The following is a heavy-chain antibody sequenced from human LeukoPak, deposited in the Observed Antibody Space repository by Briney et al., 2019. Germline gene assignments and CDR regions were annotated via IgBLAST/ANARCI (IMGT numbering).Heavy chain of an antibody. CDR2: IYSGGST. J-gene: IGHJ4*02. D-gene: IGHD3-22*01. Sequence: PGGSLRLSCAASGFTVSSNYMSWVRQAPGKGLEWVSVIYSGGSTYYADSVKGRFTISRDNSKNTLYLQMNSLRAEDTAVYYCARGDPHDSSGYYSPLTFDYWGQGTLVTVSS. CDR1: GFTVSSNY. CDR3: ARGDPHDSSGYYSPLTFDY. V-gene: IGHV3-53*01.